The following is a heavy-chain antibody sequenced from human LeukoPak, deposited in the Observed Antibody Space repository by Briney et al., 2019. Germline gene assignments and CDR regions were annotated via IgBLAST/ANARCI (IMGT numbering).Heavy chain of an antibody. Sequence: SETLSLTCAVYGGSFSGYYWSWIRQPPGKGLEWIGEINHSGSTNYNPSLRSRVTISVDTSKNQFSLKLSSVTAADTAVYYCARDGDCTNGVCPSYYMDVWGKGTTVTVSS. CDR3: ARDGDCTNGVCPSYYMDV. CDR2: INHSGST. CDR1: GGSFSGYY. V-gene: IGHV4-34*01. J-gene: IGHJ6*03. D-gene: IGHD2-8*01.